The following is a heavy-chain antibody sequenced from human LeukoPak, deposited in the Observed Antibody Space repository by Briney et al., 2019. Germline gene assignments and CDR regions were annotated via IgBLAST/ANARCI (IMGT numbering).Heavy chain of an antibody. CDR2: ISSVGST. D-gene: IGHD6-19*01. CDR3: ARDQYSSNWYVHH. Sequence: SGGSLRLSCAASEITLSSYFIHCVRQAPGKGLEWVSLISSVGSTYYADSVKGRFTISRDNSKNTLYLQMNSLRAEDTAVYYCARDQYSSNWYVHHWGQGTLVTVS. J-gene: IGHJ1*01. CDR1: EITLSSYF. V-gene: IGHV3-53*01.